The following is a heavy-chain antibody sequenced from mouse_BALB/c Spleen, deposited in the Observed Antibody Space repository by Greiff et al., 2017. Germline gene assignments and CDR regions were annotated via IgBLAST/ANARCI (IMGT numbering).Heavy chain of an antibody. J-gene: IGHJ4*01. CDR1: GFTFSSYA. CDR2: ISSGGSYT. CDR3: ARGYGNYPLDY. D-gene: IGHD2-1*01. V-gene: IGHV5-9-4*01. Sequence: DVKLVESGGGLVKPGGSLKLSCAASGFTFSSYAMSWVRQSPEKRLEWVAEISSGGSYTYYPDTVTGRFTISRDNAKNTLYLEMSSLRSEDTAMYYCARGYGNYPLDYWGQGTSVTVSS.